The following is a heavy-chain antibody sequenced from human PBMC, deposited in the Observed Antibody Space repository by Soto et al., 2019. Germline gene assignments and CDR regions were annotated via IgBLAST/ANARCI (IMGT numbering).Heavy chain of an antibody. CDR3: ERSAVCSGGSCYFDY. CDR1: GGSITDYY. J-gene: IGHJ4*02. D-gene: IGHD2-15*01. Sequence: SETLSLTCTVSGGSITDYYWNWIRQPAGKGLEWIGRIYPSVTTNFNPPLKSRVTMSVDTSKIQFSLKLSSVTAADTAMYYCERSAVCSGGSCYFDYWGQGTLVTVSS. CDR2: IYPSVTT. V-gene: IGHV4-4*07.